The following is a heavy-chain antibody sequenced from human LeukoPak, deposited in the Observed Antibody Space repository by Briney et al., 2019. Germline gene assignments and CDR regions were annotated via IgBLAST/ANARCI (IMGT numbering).Heavy chain of an antibody. D-gene: IGHD6-6*01. J-gene: IGHJ4*02. V-gene: IGHV4-4*02. Sequence: SETLSLTCAVSGGSISSRNWWSWVRQPPGKGLEWIGEIDHSGRTNYNPSLKSRVTISVDKSKIQFSLKLTSVTAADTAVYYCARGEYSNSRSFDYWGRGTLVTVSS. CDR2: IDHSGRT. CDR1: GGSISSRNW. CDR3: ARGEYSNSRSFDY.